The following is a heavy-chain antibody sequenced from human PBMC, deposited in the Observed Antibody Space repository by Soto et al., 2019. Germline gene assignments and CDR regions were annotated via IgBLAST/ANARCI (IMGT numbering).Heavy chain of an antibody. V-gene: IGHV4-31*03. J-gene: IGHJ4*02. CDR3: ARAFPKGGGQLLHSFDY. Sequence: QVQLQESGPGLVKPSQTLSLTCTVSGGSISSGGYYWSWIRQHPGKGLEWIGYIYYSGSTYYNPSLKSRVTITVDTSKNPFSQKLSSVTAADTAVYSCARAFPKGGGQLLHSFDYWGQGTLVTVSS. D-gene: IGHD6-13*01. CDR2: IYYSGST. CDR1: GGSISSGGYY.